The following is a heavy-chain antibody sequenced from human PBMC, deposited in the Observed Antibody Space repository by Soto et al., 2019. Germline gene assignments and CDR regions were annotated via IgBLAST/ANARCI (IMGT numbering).Heavy chain of an antibody. CDR2: ISAYNGNI. CDR1: GYIFPSST. J-gene: IGHJ4*02. D-gene: IGHD4-17*01. CDR3: AIANYGDNDY. V-gene: IGHV1-18*01. Sequence: QVQLVQSGAEVKKPGASVKVSCKAPGYIFPSSTISWVRQAPGQGLEWMGWISAYNGNIKDAQKFQGRFTMTTDTSTSTAYMELRSRTSDDTAMYYCAIANYGDNDYWGQGTLVTVSS.